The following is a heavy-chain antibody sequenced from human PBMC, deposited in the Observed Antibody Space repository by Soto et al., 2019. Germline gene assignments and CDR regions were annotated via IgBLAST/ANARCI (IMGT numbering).Heavy chain of an antibody. D-gene: IGHD6-13*01. CDR2: IYYSGST. CDR3: ARGLGSSGIAAAGTFDY. J-gene: IGHJ4*02. Sequence: SETLSLTCTVSGGSISSYYWSWIRQPPGKGLEWIGYIYYSGSTNYNPSLKSRVTISVDTSKNQFSLKLSSVTAADTAVYYCARGLGSSGIAAAGTFDYWGQGTLVTVSS. CDR1: GGSISSYY. V-gene: IGHV4-59*01.